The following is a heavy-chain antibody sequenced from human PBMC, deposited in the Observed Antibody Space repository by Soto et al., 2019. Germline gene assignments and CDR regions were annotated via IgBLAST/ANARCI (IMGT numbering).Heavy chain of an antibody. CDR3: ATLSSSARTPHY. CDR2: ISGSGGIT. CDR1: GFTFSNYG. J-gene: IGHJ4*02. Sequence: EVQLVQSGGGLVQPGGSLRLSCAASGFTFSNYGMSWVRQTPGMGLEWVSGISGSGGITYYADSVKGRFTIFRDNSKNTLYLQMNSLRAEDTAVYYCATLSSSARTPHYWCQGTLVTVSS. D-gene: IGHD6-13*01. V-gene: IGHV3-23*04.